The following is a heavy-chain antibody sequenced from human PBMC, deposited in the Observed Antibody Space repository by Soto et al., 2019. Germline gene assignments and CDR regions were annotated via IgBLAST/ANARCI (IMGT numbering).Heavy chain of an antibody. V-gene: IGHV2-5*02. CDR3: AHNTFTWYSSSSGPFFDY. D-gene: IGHD6-6*01. J-gene: IGHJ4*02. Sequence: SGPTLVNPTQTLTLTCTFSGFSLSTSGVGVGWIRQPPGKALEWLALIYWDDDKRYSPSLKSRLTITKDTSKNQVVLTMTNMDPVDTATYYCAHNTFTWYSSSSGPFFDYWGQGTLVTVSS. CDR2: IYWDDDK. CDR1: GFSLSTSGVG.